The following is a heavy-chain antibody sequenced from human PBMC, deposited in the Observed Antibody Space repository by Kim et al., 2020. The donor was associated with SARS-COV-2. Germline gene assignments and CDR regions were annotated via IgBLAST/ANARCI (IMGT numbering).Heavy chain of an antibody. CDR3: ASYSSSSLVDY. CDR2: INTDESST. Sequence: GGSLRLSCAASGFTLSSYWMHWVRQAPGKGLVWVSRINTDESSTVYADSVKGRFTISRDNAKNTLYLQMNGLRVEDTAVYYCASYSSSSLVDYWRQETLVPVSS. V-gene: IGHV3-74*01. J-gene: IGHJ4*02. CDR1: GFTLSSYW. D-gene: IGHD6-6*01.